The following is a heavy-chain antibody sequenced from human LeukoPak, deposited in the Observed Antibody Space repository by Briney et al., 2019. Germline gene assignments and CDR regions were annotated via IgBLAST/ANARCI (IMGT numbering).Heavy chain of an antibody. CDR2: IFYSGST. V-gene: IGHV4-30-4*01. Sequence: SETLSLTSTVSAGSIRGGDYSWSWIRQPPGRGRGWSAYIFYSGSTYYKPSLKTRVTISADAAKNQFSLRLSSLTASDTGVYYFARTCGCCTVGTCGPSLAFGGERTRLTVSS. CDR1: AGSIRGGDYS. D-gene: IGHD2-15*01. J-gene: IGHJ4*02. CDR3: ARTCGCCTVGTCGPSLAF.